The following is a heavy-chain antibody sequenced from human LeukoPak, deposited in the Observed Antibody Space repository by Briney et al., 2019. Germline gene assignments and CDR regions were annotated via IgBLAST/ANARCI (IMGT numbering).Heavy chain of an antibody. CDR1: GESVSSNSAA. D-gene: IGHD2-2*01. Sequence: SQTLSLTCTISGESVSSNSAAWNWIRQSQSRGLEWLGRTYYRSKWYNDYAVSVKSRITINPDTSKNQFSLQLNSVTPEDTAVYYCASTSHGNSWFDPWGQGTLVTVSS. CDR3: ASTSHGNSWFDP. CDR2: TYYRSKWYN. V-gene: IGHV6-1*01. J-gene: IGHJ5*02.